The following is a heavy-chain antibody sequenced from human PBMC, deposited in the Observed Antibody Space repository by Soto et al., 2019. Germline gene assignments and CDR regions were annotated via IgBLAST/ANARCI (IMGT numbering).Heavy chain of an antibody. Sequence: QVQLVQSGAEVKKPGASVKVSCKVSGYTFRSYDINWVRQATGQGLEWMGWMNPNSGNTAYAQKFQGRVTLNRNTSISTAYMELSSLRSEDTAVYYCAMERNWLDPWCQGTLVTVSS. CDR3: AMERNWLDP. J-gene: IGHJ5*02. CDR2: MNPNSGNT. D-gene: IGHD1-26*01. CDR1: GYTFRSYD. V-gene: IGHV1-8*01.